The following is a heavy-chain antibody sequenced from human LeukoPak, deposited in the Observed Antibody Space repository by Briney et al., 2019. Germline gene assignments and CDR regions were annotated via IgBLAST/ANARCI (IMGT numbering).Heavy chain of an antibody. CDR1: GYTFTKYY. J-gene: IGHJ6*03. Sequence: ASVRLSCKASGYTFTKYYIHWVRQAPGQGLEWMGIINPSGGSVSYSQSFQGRVTMTRDTSTSTVYMDLRSLRSEDTAVYYCAKAAVELILTGYYSGRGYYYMDVWGKGTTVIVSS. V-gene: IGHV1-46*01. CDR2: INPSGGSV. CDR3: AKAAVELILTGYYSGRGYYYMDV. D-gene: IGHD3-9*01.